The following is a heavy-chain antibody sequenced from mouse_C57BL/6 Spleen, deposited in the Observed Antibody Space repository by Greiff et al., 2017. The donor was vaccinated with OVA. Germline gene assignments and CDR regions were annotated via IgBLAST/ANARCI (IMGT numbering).Heavy chain of an antibody. CDR2: INYDGSST. Sequence: EVQLVESEGGLVQPGSSMKLSCTASGFTFSDYYMAWVRQVPEKGLEWVANINYDGSSTYYLDSLKSRFIISRDNAKNILYLQMSSLKSEDTATYYCARVEGTFMDYWGQGTSVTVSS. CDR1: GFTFSDYY. CDR3: ARVEGTFMDY. J-gene: IGHJ4*01. V-gene: IGHV5-16*01.